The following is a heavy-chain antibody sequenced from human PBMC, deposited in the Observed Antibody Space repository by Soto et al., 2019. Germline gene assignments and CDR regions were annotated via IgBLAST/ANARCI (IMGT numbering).Heavy chain of an antibody. CDR3: VVNIAAAGTSSWFDP. V-gene: IGHV1-69*13. CDR1: GGTFSSYA. J-gene: IGHJ5*02. Sequence: SSVKVSCKASGGTFSSYAISWVRQPPGQGLEWMGGIIPIFGTANYAQKFQGRVTITADESTSTAYMELSSLRSEDTAVYYCVVNIAAAGTSSWFDPWGQGTLVTVSS. CDR2: IIPIFGTA. D-gene: IGHD6-13*01.